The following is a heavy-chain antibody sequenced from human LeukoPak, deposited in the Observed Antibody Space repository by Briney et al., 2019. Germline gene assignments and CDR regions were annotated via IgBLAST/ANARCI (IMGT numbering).Heavy chain of an antibody. CDR2: ISGSGIRT. V-gene: IGHV3-23*01. D-gene: IGHD3-16*01. Sequence: GGSLRLSCSASGFTFSNFAMSWVRQAPGKGLEWVLGISGSGIRTFSADSVKGRFTISRDNSKNTLYLQIHSLRAEDTAVYYCARDWGVAATPGYMDVWGKGTTVTVAS. CDR1: GFTFSNFA. J-gene: IGHJ6*03. CDR3: ARDWGVAATPGYMDV.